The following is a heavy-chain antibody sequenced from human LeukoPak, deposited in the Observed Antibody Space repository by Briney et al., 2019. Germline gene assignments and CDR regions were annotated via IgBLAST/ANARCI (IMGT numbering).Heavy chain of an antibody. V-gene: IGHV1-2*02. CDR2: INPNSGGT. D-gene: IGHD3-3*01. J-gene: IGHJ6*03. CDR3: ARRVTNDFWSGYYHYYYYYMDV. Sequence: ASVKVSCKASGYTFTSYYMHWVRQAPGQGLEWMGWINPNSGGTNYAQKFQGRVTMTRDTSISTAYMELSRLRSDDTAVYYCARRVTNDFWSGYYHYYYYYMDVWGKGTTVTVSS. CDR1: GYTFTSYY.